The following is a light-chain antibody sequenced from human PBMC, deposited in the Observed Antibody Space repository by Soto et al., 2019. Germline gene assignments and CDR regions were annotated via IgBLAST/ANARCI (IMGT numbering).Light chain of an antibody. CDR1: SSDVGGYNY. J-gene: IGLJ2*01. CDR2: DVS. CDR3: CSFAGTYIFVI. Sequence: QSVLTQPRSVSGSPGQSVTISCSGTSSDVGGYNYVSWYQQHPGKAPKLMIYDVSKRPSGVPDRFSGSKSGNTASLTISGLHTEDEADYYCCSFAGTYIFVIFGGGTKVTVL. V-gene: IGLV2-11*01.